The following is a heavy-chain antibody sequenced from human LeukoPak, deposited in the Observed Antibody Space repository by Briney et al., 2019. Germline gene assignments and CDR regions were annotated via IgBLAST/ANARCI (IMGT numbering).Heavy chain of an antibody. CDR2: IKSKTDGGTT. CDR1: GFTFSYAW. CDR3: TTVGYQLPNEYLQH. J-gene: IGHJ1*01. Sequence: GGSLRLSCAASGFTFSYAWMSWVRQAPGKGPEWVGRIKSKTDGGTTDYGAIVKGRFTISRDDSKNTLYLQMNSLKTEDTAVYYCTTVGYQLPNEYLQHWGQGTLVTVSS. D-gene: IGHD2-2*01. V-gene: IGHV3-15*01.